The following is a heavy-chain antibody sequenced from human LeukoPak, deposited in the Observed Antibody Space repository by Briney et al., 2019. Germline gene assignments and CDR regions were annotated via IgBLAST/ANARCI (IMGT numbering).Heavy chain of an antibody. D-gene: IGHD3-10*01. Sequence: ASVKVSCKAPGYTFTGYYMHWVRQAPGQGLEWMGWINPNSGGTNYAQKFQGRVTMTRDTSISTAYMELSRLRSDDTAVYYCARSKHYGSGSYNYWGQGTLVTVSS. CDR1: GYTFTGYY. CDR2: INPNSGGT. J-gene: IGHJ4*02. V-gene: IGHV1-2*02. CDR3: ARSKHYGSGSYNY.